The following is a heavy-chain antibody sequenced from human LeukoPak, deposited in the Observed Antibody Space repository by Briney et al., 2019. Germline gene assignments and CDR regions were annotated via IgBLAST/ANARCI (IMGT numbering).Heavy chain of an antibody. CDR2: IYYSGST. D-gene: IGHD6-13*01. Sequence: SETLSLTCTVSGGSTSSYYWSWIRQPPGKGLEGIGYIYYSGSTNYNPSLKRRVTISVDTSKNQFSLKLSSVTAADTAVDYCASWGIAAAGRNNWFDPWGQGTLVTVSS. CDR1: GGSTSSYY. J-gene: IGHJ5*02. V-gene: IGHV4-59*01. CDR3: ASWGIAAAGRNNWFDP.